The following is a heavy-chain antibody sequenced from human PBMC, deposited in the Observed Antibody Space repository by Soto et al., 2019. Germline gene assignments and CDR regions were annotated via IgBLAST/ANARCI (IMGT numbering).Heavy chain of an antibody. D-gene: IGHD6-13*01. CDR3: AREVGYSSSWYAWYFDL. Sequence: QVQLQASGPGLVKPSETLSLTCTVSGGSISSYYWSWIRQHPGKGLEWIGYIYYSWSTNYNPSLKSRVTISVDTSKNQFSLKLSSVTAADTAVYYCAREVGYSSSWYAWYFDLWGRGTLVTVSS. J-gene: IGHJ2*01. CDR1: GGSISSYY. V-gene: IGHV4-59*01. CDR2: IYYSWST.